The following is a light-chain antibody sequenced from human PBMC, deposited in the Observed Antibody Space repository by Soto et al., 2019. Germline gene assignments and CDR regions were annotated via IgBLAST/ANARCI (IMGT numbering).Light chain of an antibody. CDR3: QQYDSYSWT. V-gene: IGKV1-5*01. CDR1: QSISSW. CDR2: DAS. J-gene: IGKJ1*01. Sequence: DIQMTQSPSTLSASVGDRVTITCRASQSISSWLAWYQQKPGKAPKLLIHDASSLESGVPSRFSGSGSGTEFTLTISRLQTDDFATYYCQQYDSYSWTFGQGTKVDIK.